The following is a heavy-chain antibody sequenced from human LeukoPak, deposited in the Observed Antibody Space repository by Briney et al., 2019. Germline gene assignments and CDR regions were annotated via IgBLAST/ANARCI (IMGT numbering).Heavy chain of an antibody. V-gene: IGHV4-59*01. CDR1: GYSISSYY. CDR3: ARVGTGLGWSYPIS. CDR2: IYDNGNT. J-gene: IGHJ5*02. Sequence: TSETLSLTCSVSGYSISSYYWSWFRQPPGKGLEWIGYIYDNGNTNYNPSLKGRFTISLDTSKNPFSLNLTSVTAADTAVYYCARVGTGLGWSYPISWGQGTLVTVSS. D-gene: IGHD4-23*01.